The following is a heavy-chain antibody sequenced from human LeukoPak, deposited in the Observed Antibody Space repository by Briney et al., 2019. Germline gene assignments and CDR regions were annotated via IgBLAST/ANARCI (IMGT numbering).Heavy chain of an antibody. J-gene: IGHJ4*02. CDR3: AHREDGYDTSGYYSFDY. D-gene: IGHD3-22*01. CDR2: IYWDDDK. CDR1: GFSLTTSGVA. V-gene: IGHV2-5*02. Sequence: SGPTLVKPTQTLTLTCTFSGFSLTTSGVAVGWIRQPPGKALEWLALIYWDDDKRYNPSLKNRLTITKDTSKNQVVLTMTNMDPVDTAKYHCAHREDGYDTSGYYSFDYWGQGTLVTVSS.